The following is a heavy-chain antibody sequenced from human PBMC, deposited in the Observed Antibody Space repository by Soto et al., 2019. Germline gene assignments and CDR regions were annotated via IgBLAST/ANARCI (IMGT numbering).Heavy chain of an antibody. J-gene: IGHJ4*02. Sequence: EVHLSESGGGLVQPGGSLRLYCAASGFTFNNNAMSWVRQAPGKGLEWVSVISGGGANTYYAESVRGRFTISRDNSKNTLYLQMNSLRAEDTAIYYCAKDLWGTTPPYNFDYWGQGTQVTVSS. V-gene: IGHV3-23*01. CDR2: ISGGGANT. D-gene: IGHD1-1*01. CDR3: AKDLWGTTPPYNFDY. CDR1: GFTFNNNA.